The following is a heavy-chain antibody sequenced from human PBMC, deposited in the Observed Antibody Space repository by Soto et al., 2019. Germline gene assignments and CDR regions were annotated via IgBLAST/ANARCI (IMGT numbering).Heavy chain of an antibody. D-gene: IGHD6-19*01. J-gene: IGHJ4*02. Sequence: PGGSLRLACAASGFTFSSYGMHWVRQAPGKGLEWVAVIWYDGSNKYYADSVKGRFTISRDNSKNTLYLQMNSLRAEDTAVYYCARAVTTGSGWYLVDYWGQGTLVTVSS. CDR3: ARAVTTGSGWYLVDY. CDR2: IWYDGSNK. CDR1: GFTFSSYG. V-gene: IGHV3-33*01.